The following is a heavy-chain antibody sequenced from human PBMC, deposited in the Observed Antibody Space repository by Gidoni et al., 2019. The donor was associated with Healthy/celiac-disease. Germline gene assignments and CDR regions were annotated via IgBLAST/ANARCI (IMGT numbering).Heavy chain of an antibody. J-gene: IGHJ4*02. D-gene: IGHD3-10*01. CDR1: GGSFSGYY. CDR3: ASPKVRGVIGY. Sequence: QVQLQQWGAGLLKPLETLSLTCAVYGGSFSGYYWSWIRQPPGKGLEWIGEINHSGTTNYNPSLKSRVTISVDTSKNQFSLKLSSVTAADTAVYYCASPKVRGVIGYWGQGTLVTVSS. CDR2: INHSGTT. V-gene: IGHV4-34*01.